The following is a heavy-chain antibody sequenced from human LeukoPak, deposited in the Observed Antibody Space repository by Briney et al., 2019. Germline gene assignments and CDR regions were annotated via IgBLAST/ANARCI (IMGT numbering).Heavy chain of an antibody. CDR2: ISSSSSTI. CDR1: GFTFSSYS. Sequence: GGSLRLSCAASGFTFSSYSMNWVRQAPGKGLEWVSSISSSSSTIYYADSVKGRFTISRDNAKNSLYLQMNSLRAEDTAVYYCAREGYDILTGQRAFDIWGQGTMVTVSS. D-gene: IGHD3-9*01. J-gene: IGHJ3*02. V-gene: IGHV3-48*04. CDR3: AREGYDILTGQRAFDI.